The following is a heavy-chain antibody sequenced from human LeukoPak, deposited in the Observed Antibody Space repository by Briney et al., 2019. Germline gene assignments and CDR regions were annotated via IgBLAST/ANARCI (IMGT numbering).Heavy chain of an antibody. D-gene: IGHD5-18*01. CDR1: GFTFGKYW. CDR2: ISGSGGDT. CDR3: AKDRGYSYGPFDY. V-gene: IGHV3-23*01. J-gene: IGHJ4*02. Sequence: GGSLRLSCVASGFTFGKYWMSWVRQAPGKGLEWVSTISGSGGDTYYADSVKGRFTISRDNSKNTLYLQMNSLRAEDTAVYYCAKDRGYSYGPFDYWGQGTLVTVSS.